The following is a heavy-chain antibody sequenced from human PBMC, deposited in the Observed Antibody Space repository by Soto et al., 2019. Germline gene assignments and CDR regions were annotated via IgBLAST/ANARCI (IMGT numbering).Heavy chain of an antibody. J-gene: IGHJ3*01. CDR3: AGETSDFDFLATPASFDL. V-gene: IGHV4-34*02. CDR1: GGSFSGYY. CDR2: VDHSGST. Sequence: QVQLQQWGAGLLKPSETLSLTCAVSGGSFSGYYWYWIRLPPGKGLEWIGEVDHSGSTTYNPALKDQFTRSVSTSERDSALRLTPMTPGNTAVYCCAGETSDFDFLATPASFDLWGQGTMVTASS. D-gene: IGHD3-3*01.